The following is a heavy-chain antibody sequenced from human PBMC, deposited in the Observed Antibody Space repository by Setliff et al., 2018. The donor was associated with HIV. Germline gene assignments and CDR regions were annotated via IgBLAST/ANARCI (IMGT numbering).Heavy chain of an antibody. CDR2: ISYDGSNK. J-gene: IGHJ4*02. CDR1: GFTFSNYA. D-gene: IGHD3-22*01. V-gene: IGHV3-30-3*01. CDR3: ARETMCDSRGYLSHYFDY. Sequence: GGSLRLSCAASGFTFSNYAMHWVRQAPGKGLEWVAVISYDGSNKYYADSVKGRFTISRDNSKNTLYLQVNSLRVEDTAVYYCARETMCDSRGYLSHYFDYWGQGTPVTVSS.